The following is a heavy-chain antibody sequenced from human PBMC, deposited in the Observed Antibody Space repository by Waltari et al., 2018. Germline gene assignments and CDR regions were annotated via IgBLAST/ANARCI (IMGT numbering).Heavy chain of an antibody. CDR1: VFSFSTAW. CDR3: ARDPGWGALDY. D-gene: IGHD6-19*01. J-gene: IGHJ4*01. Sequence: VQLVVSGGGLVQPGGSLRLSCLALVFSFSTAWMSRVRQAPGKGLELVAIIKTDGSAQDYVDSVKGRFSISRDNAKRSLYLQMNSLRVEDTAVYYCARDPGWGALDY. V-gene: IGHV3-7*01. CDR2: IKTDGSAQ.